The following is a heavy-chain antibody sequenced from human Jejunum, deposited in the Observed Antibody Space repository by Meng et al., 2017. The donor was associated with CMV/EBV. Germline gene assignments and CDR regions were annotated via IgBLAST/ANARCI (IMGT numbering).Heavy chain of an antibody. CDR2: ISWSGNTI. CDR3: ARRQGYSFDF. CDR1: GFAFRDYY. V-gene: IGHV3-11*01. J-gene: IGHJ4*02. Sequence: CAAFGFAFRDYYRSWIRPAPGKGLEWVSYISWSGNTIYYADSVKGRFTISRDNAKNSLYLQMNSLRAEDTAVYYCARRQGYSFDFWGRGTLVTVSS. D-gene: IGHD6-13*01.